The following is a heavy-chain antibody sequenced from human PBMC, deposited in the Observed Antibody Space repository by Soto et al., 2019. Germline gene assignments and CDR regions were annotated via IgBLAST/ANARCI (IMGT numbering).Heavy chain of an antibody. CDR3: AKSLAYGVQAHYFDY. CDR1: GVTFSSYA. CDR2: ISGSGTST. Sequence: EVQLLESGGGLVQPGGSLRVSCAASGVTFSSYAMSWVRQAPGKGLEWVSAISGSGTSTYYADSVKGRFTISRDNSGNTLFLQVSSLRAEDTAVYYCAKSLAYGVQAHYFDYWGQGTLVTVSS. D-gene: IGHD4-17*01. J-gene: IGHJ4*02. V-gene: IGHV3-23*01.